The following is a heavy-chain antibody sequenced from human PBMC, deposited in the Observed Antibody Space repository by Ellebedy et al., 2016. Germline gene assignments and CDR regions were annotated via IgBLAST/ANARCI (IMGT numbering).Heavy chain of an antibody. CDR2: INSNTGGT. D-gene: IGHD3-16*01. J-gene: IGHJ6*02. V-gene: IGHV1-2*02. Sequence: ASVKVSCKAAGYTFTGYYMHWVRQAPGQGLEWMGWINSNTGGTNYTQKFQGRVTMTRDTSISTAYMELSRLRSDDTAVYYCARDSGVGAGMDVWGQGTTVTVSS. CDR1: GYTFTGYY. CDR3: ARDSGVGAGMDV.